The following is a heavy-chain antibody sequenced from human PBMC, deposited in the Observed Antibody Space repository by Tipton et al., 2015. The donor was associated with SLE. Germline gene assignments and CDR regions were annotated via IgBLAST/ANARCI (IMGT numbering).Heavy chain of an antibody. J-gene: IGHJ5*02. V-gene: IGHV4-38-2*02. D-gene: IGHD2-21*01. Sequence: LRLSCAVSGYSISSGYYWGWIRQPPGKGPEWIGSIYHSGSTYYNPSLKSRVTISVDTSKNQFSLKLSSVTAADTAVYYCARDPYGVWRFDPWGQGTLVTVSS. CDR1: GYSISSGYY. CDR2: IYHSGST. CDR3: ARDPYGVWRFDP.